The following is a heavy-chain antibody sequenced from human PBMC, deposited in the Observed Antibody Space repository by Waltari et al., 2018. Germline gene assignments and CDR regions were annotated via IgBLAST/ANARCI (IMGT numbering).Heavy chain of an antibody. V-gene: IGHV4-39*02. CDR1: GGSISSSSYY. Sequence: QLQLQESGPGLVKPSETLSLTCTVSGGSISSSSYYWGWIRQPPGKGLEWIGSIYYSGSTYYNPSLKSRVTISVDTSKNQFSLKLSSVTAADTAVYYCVRDSTVTTLGIDIWGQGTMVTVSS. D-gene: IGHD4-17*01. CDR2: IYYSGST. J-gene: IGHJ3*02. CDR3: VRDSTVTTLGIDI.